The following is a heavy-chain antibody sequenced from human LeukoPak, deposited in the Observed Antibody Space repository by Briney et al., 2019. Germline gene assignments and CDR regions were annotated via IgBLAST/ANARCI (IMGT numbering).Heavy chain of an antibody. CDR3: AKDRPNYYDSSGHYYRRNGDY. CDR1: GFTFSSYA. Sequence: TGGSLRLSCAASGFTFSSYAMSWVRQAPGKGLEWVSSITSSGGSTYYAGSVKGQFTISRDNSKNTVYPQMNSLRAEDTAVYYCAKDRPNYYDSSGHYYRRNGDYWGQGTLVTVSS. V-gene: IGHV3-23*01. CDR2: ITSSGGST. D-gene: IGHD3-22*01. J-gene: IGHJ4*02.